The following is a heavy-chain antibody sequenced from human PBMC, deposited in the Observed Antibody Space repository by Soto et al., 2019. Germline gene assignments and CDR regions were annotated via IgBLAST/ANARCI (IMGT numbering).Heavy chain of an antibody. CDR1: AFTVSSNY. V-gene: IGHV3-53*04. J-gene: IGHJ6*03. Sequence: GGSLRLSCTASAFTVSSNYMSWVRLAPGKGLEWVSVIYSGGSTYYADSVKGRFTISRHNSKNTLYLQMNSLRAEDTAVYHCARALIRDYYYMDVWGKGTTVTVSS. CDR2: IYSGGST. CDR3: ARALIRDYYYMDV.